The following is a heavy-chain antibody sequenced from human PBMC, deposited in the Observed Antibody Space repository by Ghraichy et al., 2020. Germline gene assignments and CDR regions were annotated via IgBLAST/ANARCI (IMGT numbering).Heavy chain of an antibody. CDR2: ISSSSSYI. J-gene: IGHJ6*02. D-gene: IGHD4-17*01. Sequence: GESLNISCAASGFTFSSYSMNWVRQAPGKGLEWVSFISSSSSYIYYADSVKGRFTISRDNAKNSLYLQMNSLRAEDTAVYYCARDTNYGDYWHYYYGMDVWGQGTTVTVSS. V-gene: IGHV3-21*01. CDR3: ARDTNYGDYWHYYYGMDV. CDR1: GFTFSSYS.